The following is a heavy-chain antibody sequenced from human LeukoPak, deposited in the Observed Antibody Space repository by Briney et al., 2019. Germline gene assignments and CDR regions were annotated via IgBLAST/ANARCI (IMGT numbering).Heavy chain of an antibody. CDR2: IYSGGAT. D-gene: IGHD6-13*01. J-gene: IGHJ4*02. V-gene: IGHV3-53*01. CDR3: ARVPGYS. Sequence: GGSLRLSCAASGITFSSYAMNWVRQAPGKGLEWVSFIYSGGATYYADSVRGRFTISRDSSKNTLYLQMNSLRVEDTAVYYCARVPGYSWGQGTLVTVSS. CDR1: GITFSSYA.